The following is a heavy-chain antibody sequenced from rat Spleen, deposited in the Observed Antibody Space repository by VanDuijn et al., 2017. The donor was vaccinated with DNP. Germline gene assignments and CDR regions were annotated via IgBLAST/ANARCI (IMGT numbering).Heavy chain of an antibody. CDR1: GFTFSDYY. CDR2: ISYDGGST. Sequence: EVQLVESGGGLVQPGRSLKLSCAASGFTFSDYYMAWVRQAPTKGLEWVAYISYDGGSTNYGDSVKGRFTISRDNAKSTLYLQMHSLRSEDMATYYCVRWNSGHFDYWGQGVMVPVSS. J-gene: IGHJ2*01. V-gene: IGHV5-22*01. CDR3: VRWNSGHFDY. D-gene: IGHD4-3*01.